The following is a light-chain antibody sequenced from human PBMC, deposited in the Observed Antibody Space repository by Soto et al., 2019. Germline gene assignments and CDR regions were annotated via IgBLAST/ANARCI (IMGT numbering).Light chain of an antibody. J-gene: IGKJ5*01. CDR2: DAS. Sequence: DIQMTQSPSTLSASVGDAVTITCRASHSISRWLAWYQQKPGKAPKILISDASILENGVPSRFSGTGSGTEFTLTISNLEPDDFATYFCQQYNSFSLITFGQGTRLE. CDR3: QQYNSFSLIT. CDR1: HSISRW. V-gene: IGKV1-5*01.